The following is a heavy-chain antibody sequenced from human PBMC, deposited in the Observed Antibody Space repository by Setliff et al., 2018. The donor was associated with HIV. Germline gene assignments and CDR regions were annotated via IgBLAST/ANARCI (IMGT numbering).Heavy chain of an antibody. CDR1: GDSIISGDYY. CDR3: ARFTVVVFGAGEPSWFDP. D-gene: IGHD2-15*01. Sequence: PSETLSLTCTVSGDSIISGDYYWSWIRQSPGKGLEWIGHIHYKGNIDYNASLKSRLAISSDTSKNQFSLNLSSVIAADTAIYFCARFTVVVFGAGEPSWFDPRGQGILVTVSS. CDR2: IHYKGNI. V-gene: IGHV4-30-4*08. J-gene: IGHJ5*02.